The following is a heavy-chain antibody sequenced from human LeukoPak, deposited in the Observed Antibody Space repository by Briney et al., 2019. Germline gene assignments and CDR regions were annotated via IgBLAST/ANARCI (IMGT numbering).Heavy chain of an antibody. Sequence: GGSLRLSCAASGFTFSSYGMHWVRQAPGKGLEWVSSISSRSSYIYYADSVKGRFTISRDNAKNSLYLQMNSLRAEDTAVYYCARDRGVGAAHTLPEYFQHWGQGTLVTVSS. CDR1: GFTFSSYG. CDR3: ARDRGVGAAHTLPEYFQH. CDR2: ISSRSSYI. V-gene: IGHV3-21*01. D-gene: IGHD6-13*01. J-gene: IGHJ1*01.